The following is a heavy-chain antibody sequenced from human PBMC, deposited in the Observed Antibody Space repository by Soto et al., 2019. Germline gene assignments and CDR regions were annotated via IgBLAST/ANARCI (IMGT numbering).Heavy chain of an antibody. V-gene: IGHV4-38-2*01. CDR3: ARLTVTHESDY. CDR1: GHSISSAYN. D-gene: IGHD4-17*01. J-gene: IGHJ4*02. Sequence: TSETLSLTCAVSGHSISSAYNWGWFRQPPGKGLEWLGTIYQSGSTYYNPSLKSRVTISVDTSKNQFSLKLRSVTAADTAVYFCARLTVTHESDYWGQGTLVTVSS. CDR2: IYQSGST.